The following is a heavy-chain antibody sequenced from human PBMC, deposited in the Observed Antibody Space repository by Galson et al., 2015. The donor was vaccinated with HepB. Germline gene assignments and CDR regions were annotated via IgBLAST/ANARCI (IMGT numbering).Heavy chain of an antibody. CDR3: ATVGGGGKFPYFGY. D-gene: IGHD4-23*01. Sequence: SLRLSCAVSGFPFSSYAVSWVRQAPGKGLQWVSTIGVSGATTYYADFVQGRFTISRDNSKNTLLVQMNSLRAEDTAVYYCATVGGGGKFPYFGYWGQGTLVTVSS. V-gene: IGHV3-23*01. CDR1: GFPFSSYA. J-gene: IGHJ4*02. CDR2: IGVSGATT.